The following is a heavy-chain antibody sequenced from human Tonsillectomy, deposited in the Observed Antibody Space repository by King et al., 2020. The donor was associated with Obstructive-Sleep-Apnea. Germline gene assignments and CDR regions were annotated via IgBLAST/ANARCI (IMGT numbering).Heavy chain of an antibody. CDR2: IWYDGSNT. CDR1: GFTFTSYG. V-gene: IGHV3-33*01. J-gene: IGHJ6*02. CDR3: ARDHDDILTGALGYYYGMDV. Sequence: QLVQSGGGVFQPGRSLRLSCAASGFTFTSYGRHWVRQAPGKGLEWVAVIWYDGSNTYYADSVKGRFTISRDYSKNTLYLQMNSLRAEDTAVYYCARDHDDILTGALGYYYGMDVWGQGTTVTVSS. D-gene: IGHD3-9*01.